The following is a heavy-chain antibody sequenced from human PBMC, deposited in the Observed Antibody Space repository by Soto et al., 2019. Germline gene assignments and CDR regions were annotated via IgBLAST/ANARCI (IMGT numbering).Heavy chain of an antibody. CDR1: GGSFSGYY. V-gene: IGHV4-34*01. Sequence: KQSQTLSLTCAVYGGSFSGYYWSWIRQPPGKGLEWIGEINHSGSTNYNPSLKSRVTISVDTSKNQFSLKLSSVTAADTAVYYCARGSRFRIQLELGRIFDYWGQGTLVTVSS. D-gene: IGHD1-1*01. CDR3: ARGSRFRIQLELGRIFDY. CDR2: INHSGST. J-gene: IGHJ4*02.